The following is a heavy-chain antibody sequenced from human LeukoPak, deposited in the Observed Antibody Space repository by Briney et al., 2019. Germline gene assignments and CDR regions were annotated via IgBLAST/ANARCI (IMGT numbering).Heavy chain of an antibody. V-gene: IGHV5-51*01. D-gene: IGHD6-19*01. CDR3: ARSHLGGWKYPDQ. J-gene: IGHJ4*02. CDR2: IFPGDSET. Sequence: GESLKISCKGSGYSFTSYWIDWVRQVPGKGFEWMGTIFPGDSETKYSPSFQGQVTISADKSINTAYLQWTKLKASDTAIYFCARSHLGGWKYPDQWGQGTLVTVSS. CDR1: GYSFTSYW.